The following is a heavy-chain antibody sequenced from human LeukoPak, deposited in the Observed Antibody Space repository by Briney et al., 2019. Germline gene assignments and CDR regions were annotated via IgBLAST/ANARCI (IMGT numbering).Heavy chain of an antibody. V-gene: IGHV3-48*03. CDR3: ATDTPGDVDFGY. Sequence: GGSLRLSCAASEFTFSSHDMNWVRQAPGKGLEWISYIGTSDTTTFYADSVKGRFSISRDNAKNSLYLQMNSLRVEDTAVYYCATDTPGDVDFGYWGQGTLVTVSS. CDR2: IGTSDTTT. J-gene: IGHJ4*02. D-gene: IGHD3-10*01. CDR1: EFTFSSHD.